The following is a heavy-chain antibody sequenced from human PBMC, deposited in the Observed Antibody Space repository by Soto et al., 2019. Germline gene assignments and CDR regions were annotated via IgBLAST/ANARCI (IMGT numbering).Heavy chain of an antibody. CDR2: IYYSGST. V-gene: IGHV4-31*03. CDR1: GGSISSGGYY. D-gene: IGHD2-2*01. Sequence: SETLSLTCTVSGGSISSGGYYWSWIRQHPGKGLEWIGYIYYSGSTYYNPSLKSRVTISVDTSKNQFSLKLSSVTAADTAVYYRARFLGYCSSTSCFLGTNWFDPWGQGTLVTVSS. CDR3: ARFLGYCSSTSCFLGTNWFDP. J-gene: IGHJ5*02.